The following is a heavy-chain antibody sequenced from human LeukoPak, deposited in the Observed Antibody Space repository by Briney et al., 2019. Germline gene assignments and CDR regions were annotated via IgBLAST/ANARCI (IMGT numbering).Heavy chain of an antibody. D-gene: IGHD3-22*01. Sequence: GTSVKVSSKASGFTFTSSAVQWVRQARGQRLEWIGWIVVGSGNTNYAQKFQERVTITRDMSTSTAYMELSSLRSEDTAVYYCAAEAYDSSGYYYRSVDYWGQGTLVTVSS. V-gene: IGHV1-58*01. CDR3: AAEAYDSSGYYYRSVDY. CDR2: IVVGSGNT. CDR1: GFTFTSSA. J-gene: IGHJ4*02.